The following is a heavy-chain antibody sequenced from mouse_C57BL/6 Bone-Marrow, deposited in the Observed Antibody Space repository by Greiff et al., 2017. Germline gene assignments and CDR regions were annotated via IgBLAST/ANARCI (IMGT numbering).Heavy chain of an antibody. V-gene: IGHV1-69*01. Sequence: QVKLQQSGAELVMPGASVKLSCKASGYTFTSYWMHWVKQRPGQGLEWIGEIDPSDSYPNYNQKLKGKSTLTVDKSASTAYMQLSSLTSEDSAVSYCAREGNCVLFDYWGQGTTLTVSS. CDR3: AREGNCVLFDY. CDR2: IDPSDSYP. D-gene: IGHD4-1*01. CDR1: GYTFTSYW. J-gene: IGHJ2*01.